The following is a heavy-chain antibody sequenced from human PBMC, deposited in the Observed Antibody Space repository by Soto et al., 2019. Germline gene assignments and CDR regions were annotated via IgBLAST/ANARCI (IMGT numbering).Heavy chain of an antibody. V-gene: IGHV3-43*01. CDR3: TKDAYRRGMNNWFDP. CDR2: ISWDGST. Sequence: ELHMVESGGSVVQPGGSXXXXXXASGFDFRDYTLHXVRXSPGKGLEWISLISWDGSTDHGESVQGRFTTSRDDDKNSLYLHMSRLRPEDAGFYYCTKDAYRRGMNNWFDPWGRGILVSVSS. CDR1: GFDFRDYT. D-gene: IGHD4-4*01. J-gene: IGHJ5*02.